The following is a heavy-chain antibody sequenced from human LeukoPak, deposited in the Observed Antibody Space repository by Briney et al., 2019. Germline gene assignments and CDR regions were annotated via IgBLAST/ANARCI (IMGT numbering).Heavy chain of an antibody. J-gene: IGHJ4*02. V-gene: IGHV3-21*04. D-gene: IGHD3-10*01. CDR2: INSDSSLM. CDR1: GFTFSSYS. Sequence: GSLRLSCAASGFTFSSYSMNWVRQAPGKGLEWVSSINSDSSLMFYAESVKGRFTISRDNSKNTLYLQLNSLRVEDTAVYYCAKAHGGSYHSGIDWGQGTLVTVSS. CDR3: AKAHGGSYHSGID.